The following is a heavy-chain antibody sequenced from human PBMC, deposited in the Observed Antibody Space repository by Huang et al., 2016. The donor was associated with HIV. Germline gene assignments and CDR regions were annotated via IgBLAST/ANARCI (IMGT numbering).Heavy chain of an antibody. CDR3: AAHGRIVGIPAAPLRFDP. V-gene: IGHV4-39*01. CDR2: IYHSGTT. J-gene: IGHJ5*02. CDR1: GGSISSSSYY. Sequence: QLQLQESGPGLVKPSETLSLTCTVSGGSISSSSYYWGWIRQPPGKGLEWIGSIYHSGTTYYNPSLKSRVTISVDTSRNQFSLKLSSVTAADTAVYYCAAHGRIVGIPAAPLRFDPWGQGTLVTVSS. D-gene: IGHD6-13*01.